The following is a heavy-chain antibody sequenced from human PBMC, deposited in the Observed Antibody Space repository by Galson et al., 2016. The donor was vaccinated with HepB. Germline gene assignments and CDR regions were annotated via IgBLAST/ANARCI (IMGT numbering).Heavy chain of an antibody. D-gene: IGHD2-21*02. J-gene: IGHJ4*02. CDR2: TSSDGSNK. V-gene: IGHV3-30-3*01. CDR3: ARGRGDCGGNCYFKRFFDY. CDR1: GFTLSAYT. Sequence: SLRLSCAASGFTLSAYTMHWVRQAPGKGLEWVALTSSDGSNKYYADSVKGRFTISRDNSENTLYLQMNSLRAEDTALYFCARGRGDCGGNCYFKRFFDYWGREPWSPSPQ.